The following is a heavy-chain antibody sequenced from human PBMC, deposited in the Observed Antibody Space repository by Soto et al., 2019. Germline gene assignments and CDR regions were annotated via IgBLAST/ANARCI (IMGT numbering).Heavy chain of an antibody. V-gene: IGHV4-39*01. CDR3: ARRNDYYDSSGYYTLFDY. CDR2: IYYSGST. Sequence: QLQLQESGPGLVKPSETLSLTCTVSGGSISSSSYYWGWIRQPPGKGLEWIGSIYYSGSTYYNPSLKSRVTISVDTSKNQFSLKLSSVTAADTAVYYCARRNDYYDSSGYYTLFDYWGQGTLVTVSS. CDR1: GGSISSSSYY. D-gene: IGHD3-22*01. J-gene: IGHJ4*02.